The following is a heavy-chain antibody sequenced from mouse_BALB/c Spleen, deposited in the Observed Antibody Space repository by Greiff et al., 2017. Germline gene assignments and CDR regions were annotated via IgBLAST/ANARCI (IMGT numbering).Heavy chain of an antibody. D-gene: IGHD2-14*01. J-gene: IGHJ3*01. CDR3: ARDRYDDDDGWFAY. V-gene: IGHV5-9-4*01. CDR2: ISSGGSYT. CDR1: GFTFSSYA. Sequence: EVQRVESGGGLVKPGGSLKLSCAASGFTFSSYAMSWVRQSPEKRLEWVAEISSGGSYTDYPDTVTGRFTISRDYAKNTLYLEMGSLRSEDAAMYDCARDRYDDDDGWFAYWGQGTLVTVSA.